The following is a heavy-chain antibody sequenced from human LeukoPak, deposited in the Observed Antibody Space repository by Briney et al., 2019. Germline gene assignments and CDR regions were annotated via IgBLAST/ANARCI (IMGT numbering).Heavy chain of an antibody. V-gene: IGHV4-34*01. CDR2: INHSGST. CDR1: GGSFSGYY. J-gene: IGHJ4*02. CDR3: ARHPIVVVTVLYYFDY. D-gene: IGHD2-21*02. Sequence: PSETLSLTCAVYGGSFSGYYWSWIRQPPGKGLEWIGEINHSGSTNYNPSLKSRVTISVDTSKNQFSLKLSSVTAADTAVYYCARHPIVVVTVLYYFDYWGQGTLVTVSS.